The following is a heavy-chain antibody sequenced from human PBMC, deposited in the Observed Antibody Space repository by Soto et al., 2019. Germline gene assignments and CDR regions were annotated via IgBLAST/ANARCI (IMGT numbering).Heavy chain of an antibody. J-gene: IGHJ5*02. Sequence: PSETLSLTCAVYGASLSDNYCNWLRRPPGKGLEWIGEINHSGNTNYNPSLRSRVTISIDTSKNQLSLNLRSVSAADTAVYYCARGRGEVDAWGQGTPVTVSS. CDR1: GASLSDNY. CDR2: INHSGNT. V-gene: IGHV4-34*01. CDR3: ARGRGEVDA. D-gene: IGHD2-21*01.